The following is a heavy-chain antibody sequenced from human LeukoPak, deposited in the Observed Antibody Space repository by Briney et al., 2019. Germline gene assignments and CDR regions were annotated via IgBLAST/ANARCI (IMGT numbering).Heavy chain of an antibody. CDR1: GASISDSPYY. J-gene: IGHJ3*02. CDR2: VLYSGTT. Sequence: SETLSLTCDVSGASISDSPYYWGWIRQSPGKGLEWIGSVLYSGTTHYNPSLKNRVSVSVDTSKNQFSLDLRSVTAADTALYYCARHDLGVYDFPAFDIWGQGTLIRVSS. CDR3: ARHDLGVYDFPAFDI. D-gene: IGHD5/OR15-5a*01. V-gene: IGHV4-39*01.